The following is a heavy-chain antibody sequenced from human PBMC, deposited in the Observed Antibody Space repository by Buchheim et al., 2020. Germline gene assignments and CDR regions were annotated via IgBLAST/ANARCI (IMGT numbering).Heavy chain of an antibody. CDR3: ARAHDWNDNPYDY. Sequence: QVQLVESGGGVVQPGGSLRLSCATSGFTFNTYAIHWVRQAPGKGLEWVAVISYDGSNRYYADSVKGRFTISRDNSQNTLFLQMNSLRVEDTAIYYCARAHDWNDNPYDYWGQGTL. J-gene: IGHJ4*02. CDR1: GFTFNTYA. V-gene: IGHV3-30-3*01. D-gene: IGHD1-1*01. CDR2: ISYDGSNR.